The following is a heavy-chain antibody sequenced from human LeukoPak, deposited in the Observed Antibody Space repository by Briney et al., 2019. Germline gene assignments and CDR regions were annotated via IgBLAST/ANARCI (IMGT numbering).Heavy chain of an antibody. V-gene: IGHV4-39*02. D-gene: IGHD6-19*01. CDR3: ARDSSPGRYYYYYMDV. J-gene: IGHJ6*03. CDR1: GGSISSSKHY. CDR2: VYYSGST. Sequence: SETLSLTCSVSGGSISSSKHYWGWIRQPPGKGLEWIGSVYYSGSTYYNPSLKSRVTISVDTSKNQFSLKLSSVTAADTAVYYCARDSSPGRYYYYYMDVWGKGTTVTVSS.